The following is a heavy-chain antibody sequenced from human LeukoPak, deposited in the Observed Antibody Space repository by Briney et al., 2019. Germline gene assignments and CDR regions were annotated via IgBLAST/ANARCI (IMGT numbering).Heavy chain of an antibody. J-gene: IGHJ4*02. V-gene: IGHV3-30-3*01. Sequence: TGGSLRLSCAASGFTFSSYAMHWVRQAPGKGLEWAAVISYDGSNKYYADSVKGRFTISRDNSKNTLYLQMNSLRAEDTAVYYCARSSLGIAAVGDFDYWGQGTLVTVSS. CDR2: ISYDGSNK. CDR1: GFTFSSYA. CDR3: ARSSLGIAAVGDFDY. D-gene: IGHD6-13*01.